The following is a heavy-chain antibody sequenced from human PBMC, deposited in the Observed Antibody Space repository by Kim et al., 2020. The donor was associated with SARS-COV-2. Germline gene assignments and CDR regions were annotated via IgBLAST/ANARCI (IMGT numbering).Heavy chain of an antibody. Sequence: GGSLRLSCAASGFTFNTYAMTWVRQAPGKGLEWVSGIIGSGPTTYYADSVKGRFTISRDNSENTLYLQMDSLRAEDTAIYYCAKAGTYDILTSYQRFFDYWGQGTLVTVSS. V-gene: IGHV3-23*01. D-gene: IGHD3-9*01. J-gene: IGHJ4*02. CDR1: GFTFNTYA. CDR3: AKAGTYDILTSYQRFFDY. CDR2: IIGSGPTT.